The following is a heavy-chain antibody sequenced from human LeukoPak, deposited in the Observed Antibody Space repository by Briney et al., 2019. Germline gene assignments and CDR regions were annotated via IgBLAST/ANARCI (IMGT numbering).Heavy chain of an antibody. CDR1: GASISSYY. D-gene: IGHD5-18*01. CDR2: INHSGST. V-gene: IGHV4-34*01. J-gene: IGHJ4*02. Sequence: SETLSLTCTVSGASISSYYWSWIRQPPGKGLEWIGEINHSGSTNYNPSLKSRVTISVDTSKNQFSLKLSSVTAADTAVYYCARGLYSYGIWGQGTLVTVSS. CDR3: ARGLYSYGI.